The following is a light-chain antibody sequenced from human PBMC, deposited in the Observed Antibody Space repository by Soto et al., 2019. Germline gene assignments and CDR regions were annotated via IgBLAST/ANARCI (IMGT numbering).Light chain of an antibody. CDR3: CSYAGGPYV. J-gene: IGLJ1*01. CDR1: SSDVGGYNY. V-gene: IGLV2-11*01. CDR2: DVS. Sequence: QSALTQPRSVSGSPGQSVTISCTGTSSDVGGYNYVSWYQQHPGKAPKLMICDVSKRPSGVPDRFSGSKSGNTASLTISGVQAEDEAEYYCCSYAGGPYVFGTGTKLTVL.